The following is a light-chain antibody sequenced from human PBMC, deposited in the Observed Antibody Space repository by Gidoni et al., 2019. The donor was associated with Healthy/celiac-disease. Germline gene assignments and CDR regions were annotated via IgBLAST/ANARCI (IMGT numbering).Light chain of an antibody. J-gene: IGLJ2*01. CDR3: SSYTSSSTLVV. CDR1: SSDVGGYNY. V-gene: IGLV2-14*03. CDR2: DVS. Sequence: QSALTQPASVSGSPGQSITISCTGPSSDVGGYNYVSWYQQHPGKAPKLRIYDVSNRPSGVSNRVSGSKSGNTASLTISGLQAEDEADYYCSSYTSSSTLVVFGGGTKLTVL.